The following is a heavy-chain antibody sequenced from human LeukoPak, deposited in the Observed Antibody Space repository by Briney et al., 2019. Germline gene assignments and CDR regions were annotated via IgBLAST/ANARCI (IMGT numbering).Heavy chain of an antibody. J-gene: IGHJ5*02. D-gene: IGHD3-22*01. CDR3: AGGRGMTNDSLRFDP. Sequence: SETLSLTCAVYGGSFSGYYWSWIRQPPGKGLEWIGEINHSGSTNYNPSLKSRVTISVDTSKNQFSLKLSSVTAADTAVYCCAGGRGMTNDSLRFDPWGQGTLVTVSS. V-gene: IGHV4-34*01. CDR1: GGSFSGYY. CDR2: INHSGST.